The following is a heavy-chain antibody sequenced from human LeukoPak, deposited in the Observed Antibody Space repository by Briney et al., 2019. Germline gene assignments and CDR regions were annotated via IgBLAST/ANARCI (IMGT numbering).Heavy chain of an antibody. CDR1: GFTVSTNY. Sequence: GGSLRLSCAASGFTVSTNYMSWVRQAPGKGLEWVSVIYSGGSTYYADSVKGRFTISRHNSKNTLYLQMNSLRAEDTAVYYCAKYGSGSRYWYFDLWGRGTLVTVSS. V-gene: IGHV3-53*04. CDR3: AKYGSGSRYWYFDL. D-gene: IGHD3-10*01. J-gene: IGHJ2*01. CDR2: IYSGGST.